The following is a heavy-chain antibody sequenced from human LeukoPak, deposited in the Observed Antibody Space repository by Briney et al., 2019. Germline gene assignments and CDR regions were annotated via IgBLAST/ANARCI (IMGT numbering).Heavy chain of an antibody. CDR1: GFTFSNAW. CDR2: IKNKADGGTT. J-gene: IGHJ3*02. Sequence: GGSLRLSCAASGFTFSNAWMSWVRQAPGKGLEWVGRIKNKADGGTTDYAAPVKDRFTISRDDSKNSLYLQMNSLKTEDTAVYYCTAGGSSSYYNAFDIWGQGTTVTVSS. V-gene: IGHV3-15*01. CDR3: TAGGSSSYYNAFDI. D-gene: IGHD3-22*01.